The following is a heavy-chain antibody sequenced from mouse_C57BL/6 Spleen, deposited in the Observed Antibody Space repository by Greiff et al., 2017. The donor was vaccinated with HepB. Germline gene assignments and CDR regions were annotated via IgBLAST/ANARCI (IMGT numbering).Heavy chain of an antibody. CDR1: GFTFSSYT. V-gene: IGHV5-9*01. D-gene: IGHD2-2*01. CDR3: ARHGLPFAY. J-gene: IGHJ3*01. CDR2: ISGGGGNT. Sequence: DVMLVESGGGLVKPGGSLKLSCAASGFTFSSYTMSWVRQTPEKRLEWVATISGGGGNTYYPDSVKGRFTISRDNAKNTLYLQMSSLRSEDTALYYCARHGLPFAYWGQGTLVTVSA.